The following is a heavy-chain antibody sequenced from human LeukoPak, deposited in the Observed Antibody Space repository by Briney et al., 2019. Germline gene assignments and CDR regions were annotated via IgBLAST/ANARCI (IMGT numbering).Heavy chain of an antibody. CDR3: ARDGHGGNSFDY. D-gene: IGHD4-23*01. V-gene: IGHV1-2*02. Sequence: GASVKVSCKASRYTFTGYYMHWVRQAPGQGLEWMGWINANSGGTDYAQKFQDRVTMTRDTSISTAYMELSRLRSDDTAVYYCARDGHGGNSFDYWGQGTLVTVSS. CDR2: INANSGGT. J-gene: IGHJ4*02. CDR1: RYTFTGYY.